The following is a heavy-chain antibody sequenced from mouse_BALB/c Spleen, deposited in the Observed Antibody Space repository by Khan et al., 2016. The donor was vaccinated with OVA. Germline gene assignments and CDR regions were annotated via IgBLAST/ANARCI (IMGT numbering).Heavy chain of an antibody. CDR3: ARSEENFHCYFDV. Sequence: EVHLVESGGGLVQPGGSRKLSCAASGFTFSSFGIHWVRQAPKQGLEWVAYISSGSSTIYYVDTVKGRSTISRDIPTNTLYLQLTRLRSEDTAMYYWARSEENFHCYFDVWGAGTSVTVSS. V-gene: IGHV5-17*02. CDR2: ISSGSSTI. J-gene: IGHJ1*01. CDR1: GFTFSSFG.